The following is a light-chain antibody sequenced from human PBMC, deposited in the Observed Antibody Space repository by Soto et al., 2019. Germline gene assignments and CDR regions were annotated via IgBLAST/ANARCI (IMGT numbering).Light chain of an antibody. Sequence: DIQMTQSPSTLSASVVDRVTITCRASQSISSWLAWYQQKPGKAPKLLIYDASSLESGVPSRFSGSGSGTEFTLTISSLQPDDLATYYCQQYNSPITFGQGTRLEIK. CDR3: QQYNSPIT. CDR1: QSISSW. CDR2: DAS. V-gene: IGKV1-5*01. J-gene: IGKJ5*01.